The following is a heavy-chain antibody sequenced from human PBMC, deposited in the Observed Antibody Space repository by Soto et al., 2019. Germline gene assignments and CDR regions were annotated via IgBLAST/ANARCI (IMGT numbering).Heavy chain of an antibody. J-gene: IGHJ5*02. D-gene: IGHD1-20*01. CDR1: GGSISSSNW. CDR2: IYHSGST. V-gene: IGHV4-4*02. CDR3: ARGITGTPNWFDP. Sequence: SETLSLTCAVSGGSISSSNWWSWVRQPPGKGLEWIGEIYHSGSTNYNPSLKSRVTISVDKSKNQFSLKLGSVTAADTAVYYCARGITGTPNWFDPWGQGTLVTVSS.